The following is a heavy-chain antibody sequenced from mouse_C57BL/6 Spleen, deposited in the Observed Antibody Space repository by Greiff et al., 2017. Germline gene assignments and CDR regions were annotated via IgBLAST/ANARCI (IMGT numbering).Heavy chain of an antibody. CDR2: IYPGSGNT. V-gene: IGHV1-66*01. Sequence: QVQLQQSGPELVKPGASVKISCKASGYSFTSYYIHWVKQRPGQGLEWIGWIYPGSGNTKYNEKFKGKATLTADTSSSTAYMQLSSLTSEDSAVYYCARRTDGYYPLMDYWGQGTSVTVSS. CDR3: ARRTDGYYPLMDY. D-gene: IGHD2-3*01. J-gene: IGHJ4*01. CDR1: GYSFTSYY.